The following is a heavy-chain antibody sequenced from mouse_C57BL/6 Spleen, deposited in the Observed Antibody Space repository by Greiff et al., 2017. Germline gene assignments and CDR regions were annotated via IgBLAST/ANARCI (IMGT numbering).Heavy chain of an antibody. J-gene: IGHJ3*01. Sequence: VQLQQPGTELVKPGASVKLSCKASGYTFTSYWMHWVKQRPGHGLEWIGNINPCNGGTNYNEKFKSKATLTVDKSSSTAYMQLSSLTSEDAAVYYCAREEGQLRLFWFADWGQGTLVTVSA. V-gene: IGHV1-53*01. CDR3: AREEGQLRLFWFAD. CDR1: GYTFTSYW. CDR2: INPCNGGT. D-gene: IGHD3-2*02.